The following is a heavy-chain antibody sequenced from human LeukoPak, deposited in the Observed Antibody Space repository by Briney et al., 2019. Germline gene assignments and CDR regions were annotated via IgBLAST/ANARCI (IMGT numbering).Heavy chain of an antibody. Sequence: PSETLSLTCAVYGGSFSGYYWGWIRQPPGKGLEWIGEINHSGSTNYNPSLKGRVTISVDTSKNQFSLKLSSVTAAETAVYYCARYYSSGWYTVDYWGQGALVTLSS. CDR3: ARYYSSGWYTVDY. CDR2: INHSGST. V-gene: IGHV4-34*01. D-gene: IGHD6-19*01. J-gene: IGHJ4*02. CDR1: GGSFSGYY.